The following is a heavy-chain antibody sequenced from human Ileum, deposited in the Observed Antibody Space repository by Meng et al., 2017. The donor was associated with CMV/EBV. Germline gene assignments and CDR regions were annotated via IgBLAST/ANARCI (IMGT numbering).Heavy chain of an antibody. CDR2: ICGTGTT. CDR3: ARRIREVREISWENWLAP. D-gene: IGHD3-10*01. J-gene: IGHJ5*02. V-gene: IGHV4-4*07. CDR1: GDSLSTSS. Sequence: VLLRVSAPGLGRPSETLSLTCTVSGDSLSTSSWNWIRQSAGSRLEWIGRICGTGTTNYNPSFKSRVTLSLDKSKNPSSLKLSSVTAADTAVYYCARRIREVREISWENWLAPWGQGTLVTVSS.